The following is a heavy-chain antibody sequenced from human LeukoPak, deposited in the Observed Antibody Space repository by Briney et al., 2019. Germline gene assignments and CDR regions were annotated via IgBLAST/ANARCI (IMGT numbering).Heavy chain of an antibody. V-gene: IGHV4-39*01. J-gene: IGHJ4*02. CDR2: IYYSGST. CDR3: ARPRTQYYYDSSGYVDY. CDR1: GGSISSSSYY. Sequence: SETLSLTCTVSGGSISSSSYYWGWIRQPPGKGLEWIGRIYYSGSTYYNPSLKSRVTISVDTSKNQFSLKLSSVTAADTAVYYCARPRTQYYYDSSGYVDYWGQGTLVTVSS. D-gene: IGHD3-22*01.